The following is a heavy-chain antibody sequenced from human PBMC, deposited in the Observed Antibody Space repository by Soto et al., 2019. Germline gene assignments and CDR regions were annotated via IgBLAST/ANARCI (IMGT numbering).Heavy chain of an antibody. J-gene: IGHJ4*02. Sequence: QVQLVESGGGVVQPGRSLRLSCAASGFTFSSYGMHWVRQAPGKGLEWVAVIWYDGSNKYYADSVKGRFTISRDNSKNTRYLQMNSLRAEDTAVYYCARDNAGSFDYWGQGTLVTVSS. V-gene: IGHV3-33*01. CDR3: ARDNAGSFDY. CDR2: IWYDGSNK. CDR1: GFTFSSYG.